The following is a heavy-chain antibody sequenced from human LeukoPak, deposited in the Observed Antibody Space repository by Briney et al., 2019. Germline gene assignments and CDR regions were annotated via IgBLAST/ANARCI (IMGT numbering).Heavy chain of an antibody. CDR3: ARDGYSFGHDFDY. D-gene: IGHD5-18*01. V-gene: IGHV3-74*01. J-gene: IGHJ4*02. CDR2: IKGDGSST. Sequence: GGSLTLSCAASGFTFSSYWMHWLRHTPGKGLVWVSRIKGDGSSTSYADSVKGRFTISRDNAKNTLYLQMNSLRAEDTAVYYCARDGYSFGHDFDYWGQGTLVTVSS. CDR1: GFTFSSYW.